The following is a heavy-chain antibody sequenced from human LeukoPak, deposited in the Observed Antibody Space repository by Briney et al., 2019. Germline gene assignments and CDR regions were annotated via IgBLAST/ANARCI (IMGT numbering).Heavy chain of an antibody. D-gene: IGHD3-22*01. CDR1: GYTFTSYY. V-gene: IGHV1-46*01. J-gene: IGHJ6*02. CDR2: INPSGGST. CDR3: ARDSSGYYGRGYYYYGMDV. Sequence: GASVKVSCKASGYTFTSYYIHWVRQAPGQGLEWMGIINPSGGSTTYAQKFQGRVAMTRDTSTSRVYMEVSSLRSEDTAVYYCARDSSGYYGRGYYYYGMDVWGQGTTVTVSS.